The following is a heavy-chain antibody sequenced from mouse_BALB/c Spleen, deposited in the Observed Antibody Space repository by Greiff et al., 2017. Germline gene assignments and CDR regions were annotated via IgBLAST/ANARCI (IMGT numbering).Heavy chain of an antibody. J-gene: IGHJ3*01. CDR3: ASEGGDAWFAY. Sequence: EVQVVESGGGLVKPGGSLKLSCAASGFTFSSYAMSWVRQTPEKRLEWVATISSGGSYTYYPDSVKGRFTISRDNAKNTLYLQMSSLRSEDTAMYYCASEGGDAWFAYWGQGTLVTVSA. V-gene: IGHV5-9-3*01. CDR2: ISSGGSYT. D-gene: IGHD2-13*01. CDR1: GFTFSSYA.